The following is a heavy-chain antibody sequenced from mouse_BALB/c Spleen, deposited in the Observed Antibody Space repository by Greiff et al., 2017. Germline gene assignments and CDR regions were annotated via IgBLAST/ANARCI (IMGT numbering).Heavy chain of an antibody. CDR2: ILPGSGST. J-gene: IGHJ4*01. CDR3: ARWVNRYAMDY. D-gene: IGHD2-14*01. Sequence: QVQLQQSGAELMKPGASVKISCKATGYTFSSYWIEWVKQRPGHGLEWIGEILPGSGSTNYNEKFKGKATFTADTSSNTAYMQLSSLTSEDSAVYYCARWVNRYAMDYWGQGTSVTVSS. CDR1: GYTFSSYW. V-gene: IGHV1-9*01.